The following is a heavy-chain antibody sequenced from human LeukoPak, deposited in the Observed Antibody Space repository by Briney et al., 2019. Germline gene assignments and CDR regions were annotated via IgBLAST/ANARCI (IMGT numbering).Heavy chain of an antibody. CDR3: AKDGSYYFDY. V-gene: IGHV3-23*01. CDR1: GFTFSTYN. J-gene: IGHJ4*02. CDR2: VGGTDGRT. Sequence: GESLRLSCAASGFTFSTYNMNWVRQAPGKGLEWVSAVGGTDGRTYYAAFVKGRFTIYRDNSKNTLYLQMNSLRAEDTAVYYCAKDGSYYFDYWGQGTLVTVSS.